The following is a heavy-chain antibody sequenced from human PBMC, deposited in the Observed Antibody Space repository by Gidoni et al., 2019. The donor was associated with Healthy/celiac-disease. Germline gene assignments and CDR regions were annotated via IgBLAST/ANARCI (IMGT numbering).Heavy chain of an antibody. Sequence: QAQLVHSGAEVKKPGSSVKVSCKASGGTFSSYAISWVRQAPGQGLEWLGGIIPTFGTANYAQKSQGRVTITADEATSTAYMELSSLRSEDTAVYYCARVGSSGYYAFDIWGQGTMVTVS. CDR1: GGTFSSYA. CDR2: IIPTFGTA. J-gene: IGHJ3*02. V-gene: IGHV1-69*01. CDR3: ARVGSSGYYAFDI. D-gene: IGHD3-22*01.